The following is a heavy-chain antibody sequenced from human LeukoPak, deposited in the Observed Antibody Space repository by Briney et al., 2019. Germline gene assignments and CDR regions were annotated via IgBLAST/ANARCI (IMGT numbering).Heavy chain of an antibody. CDR3: ARGVRKILKYIDL. J-gene: IGHJ5*02. CDR2: ISSTSSHI. D-gene: IGHD3-10*01. CDR1: GFTFDRSG. V-gene: IGHV3-21*01. Sequence: PGGSLRLSCSASGFTFDRSGMLWVRQAPGKGLGWVSSISSTSSHIYYADSVMGRFTISRDNDKNSMFLEMNSLRADDTAVYFCARGVRKILKYIDLWDQGTLVTVSS.